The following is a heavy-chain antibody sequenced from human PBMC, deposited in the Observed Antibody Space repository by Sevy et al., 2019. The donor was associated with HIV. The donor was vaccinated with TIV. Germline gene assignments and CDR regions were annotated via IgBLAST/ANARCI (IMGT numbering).Heavy chain of an antibody. D-gene: IGHD3-16*01. CDR3: ARDKMGGSFDI. CDR1: GFTFSSYD. Sequence: QLGGSLRLSCAASGFTFSSYDMNWVRQAPGKGLEWVSFITTSGGTIYYADSVKGRFTVSGDSAENSLYLQMNSLRVEDTAVYYCARDKMGGSFDIWGQGTMVTVSS. CDR2: ITTSGGTI. V-gene: IGHV3-48*01. J-gene: IGHJ3*02.